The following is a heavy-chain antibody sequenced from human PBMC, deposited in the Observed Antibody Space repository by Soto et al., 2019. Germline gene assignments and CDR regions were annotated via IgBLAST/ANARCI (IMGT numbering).Heavy chain of an antibody. Sequence: QVQLVQSGTEVKRPGDSVKVSCKASGYTFTGYYVHWVRQAPGQGLEWMGWINPNSGDTYLAQRFQGRVNMNRETSIVTAYMELRGLTSDDTAEYYCAKGGAIVAAGTRVYLYNAMDVWGQGTTVTVSS. D-gene: IGHD1-26*01. V-gene: IGHV1-2*02. CDR1: GYTFTGYY. CDR3: AKGGAIVAAGTRVYLYNAMDV. CDR2: INPNSGDT. J-gene: IGHJ6*02.